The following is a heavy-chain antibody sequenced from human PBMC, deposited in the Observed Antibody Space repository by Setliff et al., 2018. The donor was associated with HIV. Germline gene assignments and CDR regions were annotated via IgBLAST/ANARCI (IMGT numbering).Heavy chain of an antibody. CDR1: GFTFTDAW. D-gene: IGHD2-15*01. CDR3: ARAGVVEGYYYYYYMDV. V-gene: IGHV3-11*04. J-gene: IGHJ6*03. Sequence: GSLRLSCEGSGFTFTDAWMSWVRQAPGKGLEWVSYISGLGGGTIYYADSVRGRFTISRDDAEKSVYLQMNSLRAEDTAVYYCARAGVVEGYYYYYYMDVWGKGTTVTVSS. CDR2: ISGLGGGTI.